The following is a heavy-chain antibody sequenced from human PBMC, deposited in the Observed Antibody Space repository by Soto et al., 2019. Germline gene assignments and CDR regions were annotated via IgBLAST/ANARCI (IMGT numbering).Heavy chain of an antibody. CDR3: ARGIGYCSGGSCYFDY. D-gene: IGHD2-15*01. J-gene: IGHJ4*02. CDR1: GYTFTSYA. CDR2: ISAYNGNT. V-gene: IGHV1-18*01. Sequence: ASVKVSCKASGYTFTSYAMHWVRQAPGQGLEWMGWISAYNGNTKYAQKLQGRVTMTTDTSTSTAYMELRSLRSDDTAVYYCARGIGYCSGGSCYFDYWGQGTLVTVSS.